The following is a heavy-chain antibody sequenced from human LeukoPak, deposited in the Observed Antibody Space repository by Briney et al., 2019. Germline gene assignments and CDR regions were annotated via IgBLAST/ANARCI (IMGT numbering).Heavy chain of an antibody. D-gene: IGHD6-25*01. CDR2: ISSSSSTI. Sequence: PGGSLRLSCAASGFTFTSYGMNWVRQAPGKGLEWVSYISSSSSTIYYADSVKGRFTISRDNAKNSLYLQMNSLRAEDTAVYYCARDGSGFFDYWGQGTLVIVSS. CDR3: ARDGSGFFDY. J-gene: IGHJ4*02. CDR1: GFTFTSYG. V-gene: IGHV3-48*04.